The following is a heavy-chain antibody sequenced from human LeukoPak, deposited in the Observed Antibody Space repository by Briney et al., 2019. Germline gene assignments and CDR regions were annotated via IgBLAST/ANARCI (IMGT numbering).Heavy chain of an antibody. CDR1: GFTFSSYA. Sequence: GGSLTLSCAASGFTFSSYAMSCLRHAPGKALVGVSNHSGRGGSIYYADSVKSRCNISRDNSKNTLCRRMYSLRAEHSALYYCARLSYGRGSYHFDFWGRGTLVTVSS. CDR3: ARLSYGRGSYHFDF. D-gene: IGHD1-26*01. V-gene: IGHV3-23*01. J-gene: IGHJ4*02. CDR2: HSGRGGSI.